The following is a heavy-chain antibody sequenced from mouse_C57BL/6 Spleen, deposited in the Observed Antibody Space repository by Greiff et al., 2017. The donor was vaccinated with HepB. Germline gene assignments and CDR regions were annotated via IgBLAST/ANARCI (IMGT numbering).Heavy chain of an antibody. J-gene: IGHJ3*01. CDR2: IYPGDGYT. D-gene: IGHD2-4*01. CDR1: GYAFSSYW. V-gene: IGHV1-80*01. CDR3: ARGGDYDEAWFAY. Sequence: QVQLQQSGAELVKPGASVKISCKASGYAFSSYWMNWVKQRPGKGLEWIGQIYPGDGYTNYNGKFKGKATLTADKSSSTAYMQLSSLTSEDSAVYFCARGGDYDEAWFAYWGQGTLVTVSA.